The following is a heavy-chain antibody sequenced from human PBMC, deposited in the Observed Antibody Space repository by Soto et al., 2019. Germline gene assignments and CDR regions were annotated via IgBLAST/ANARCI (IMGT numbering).Heavy chain of an antibody. Sequence: SETLSLTCAVYGGSFSGYYWSWIRQPPGKGLEWIGEINHSGSTNYNPSLKSRVTISVDTSKNQFSLKLSSVTAADTSVYYCATLAEDIVVVPAAIPHDYWGQGTLVTVSS. CDR3: ATLAEDIVVVPAAIPHDY. J-gene: IGHJ4*02. D-gene: IGHD2-2*01. CDR1: GGSFSGYY. CDR2: INHSGST. V-gene: IGHV4-34*01.